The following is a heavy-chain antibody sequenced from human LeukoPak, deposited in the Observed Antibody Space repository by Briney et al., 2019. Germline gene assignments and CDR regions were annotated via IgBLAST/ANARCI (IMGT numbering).Heavy chain of an antibody. D-gene: IGHD3-3*02. CDR1: GFTFANYA. J-gene: IGHJ6*03. V-gene: IGHV3-23*01. CDR3: PKLAQGRYYYYMDV. Sequence: GGSLRLSCAVSGFTFANYAMTWARQAPGKGLESVSSISTDGTTYYAHSVKGRFTLSRDNSKNTLYLQMSSLRAEDTAVYYCPKLAQGRYYYYMDVWGKGTTVTVSS. CDR2: ISTDGTT.